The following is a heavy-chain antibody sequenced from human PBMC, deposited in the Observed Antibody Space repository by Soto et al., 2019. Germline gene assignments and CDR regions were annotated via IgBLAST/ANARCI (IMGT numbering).Heavy chain of an antibody. J-gene: IGHJ3*01. V-gene: IGHV1-18*01. D-gene: IGHD3-10*01. CDR3: ARRVGVAPVYDAYDF. CDR1: GYTFTLYG. Sequence: ASVKVSCKTSGYTFTLYGVSWVRQAPGQRLEWMGWISGVNGNTNYAQKFQGRVTMTADTSTSTGYMELRSLRSDDTAVYYCARRVGVAPVYDAYDFCGQGTLVTVSS. CDR2: ISGVNGNT.